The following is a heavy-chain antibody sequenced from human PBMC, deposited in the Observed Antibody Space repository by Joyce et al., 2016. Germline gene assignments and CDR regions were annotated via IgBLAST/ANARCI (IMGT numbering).Heavy chain of an antibody. V-gene: IGHV5-10-1*03. J-gene: IGHJ6*02. D-gene: IGHD3-22*01. CDR1: GYKFTTYY. Sequence: EVQLVQSGAEVKKHGESLRNSCKASGYKFTTYYISWVRQVPGKGLEWLGLIDPSDSYTNYSPSFQGRVTISVDKSITTAYMQWSSLQASDTAIYYCASATLGVVGDYYYALDVWGQGTTVIVSS. CDR2: IDPSDSYT. CDR3: ASATLGVVGDYYYALDV.